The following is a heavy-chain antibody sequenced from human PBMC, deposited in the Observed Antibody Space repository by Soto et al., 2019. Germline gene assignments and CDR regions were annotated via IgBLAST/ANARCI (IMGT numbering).Heavy chain of an antibody. Sequence: ASETLSLTCTVSGDSIRSYYWTWIRQPPGKGLELIGYIYYSGSTRYNLSLKSRVTISVDMSKNQFSLKLSSVIAADTAVYYCARAYGGFDNGLDVWGQGTAVTVSS. CDR3: ARAYGGFDNGLDV. CDR1: GDSIRSYY. CDR2: IYYSGST. V-gene: IGHV4-59*01. D-gene: IGHD5-12*01. J-gene: IGHJ6*02.